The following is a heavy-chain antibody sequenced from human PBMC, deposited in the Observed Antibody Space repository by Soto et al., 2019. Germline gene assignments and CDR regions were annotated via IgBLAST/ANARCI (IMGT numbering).Heavy chain of an antibody. CDR3: THRLSSTWEPPPFNP. CDR1: GFSLTTSGVS. D-gene: IGHD6-13*01. CDR2: IYWDDDK. J-gene: IGHJ5*02. Sequence: SGPTLVNPTQTLTLTCTFSGFSLTTSGVSVGWIRQPPGKALECLALIYWDDDKRYSPSLKRRLTITKDTSKNQVVLTMINMDPVDTATYYCTHRLSSTWEPPPFNPWGQGTLVTVSS. V-gene: IGHV2-5*02.